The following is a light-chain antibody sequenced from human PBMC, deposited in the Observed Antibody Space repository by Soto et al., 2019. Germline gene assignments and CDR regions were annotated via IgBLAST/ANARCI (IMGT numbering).Light chain of an antibody. CDR1: QSISSW. J-gene: IGKJ2*01. CDR3: QLYNNYGLN. Sequence: DIQMTQSPSTLSASVGDRVTITCRASQSISSWLAWYQQKPGKAPKVLIYQASSLESVVPSRFIGSGSGTEFTLTISSLQPDDFATYYGQLYNNYGLNFGQGTKLEV. CDR2: QAS. V-gene: IGKV1-5*03.